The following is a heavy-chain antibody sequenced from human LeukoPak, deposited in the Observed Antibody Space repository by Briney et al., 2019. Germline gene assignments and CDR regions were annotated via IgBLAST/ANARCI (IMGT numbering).Heavy chain of an antibody. CDR2: IGACNGNT. CDR1: GYTFNSYG. CDR3: ARDANYGDYEGNWYDP. D-gene: IGHD4-17*01. Sequence: ATVKVSCKASGYTFNSYGISWVRQAPGQGLEWMGWIGACNGNTNYAQKLQGRVTMTTDTSTSTAYMELRSLRPDDTAVYYGARDANYGDYEGNWYDPWGQGTLVTVSS. V-gene: IGHV1-18*01. J-gene: IGHJ5*02.